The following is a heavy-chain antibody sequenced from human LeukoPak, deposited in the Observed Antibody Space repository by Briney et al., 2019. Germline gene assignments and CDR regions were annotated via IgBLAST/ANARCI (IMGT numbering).Heavy chain of an antibody. D-gene: IGHD1-26*01. J-gene: IGHJ4*02. CDR2: IWYDGNNK. V-gene: IGHV3-33*03. CDR3: ARGGTYYYHYFGY. Sequence: GGSLRLSCAASGFTFSSFGMHWVRQAPGKGLEWVAVIWYDGNNKYYADSVKGRFTISRDNAKSSLYLQMNSLRAEDTAVYYCARGGTYYYHYFGYWGQGTLVTVSS. CDR1: GFTFSSFG.